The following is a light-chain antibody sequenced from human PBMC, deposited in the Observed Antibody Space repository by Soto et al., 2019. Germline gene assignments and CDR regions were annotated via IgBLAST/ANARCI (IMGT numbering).Light chain of an antibody. CDR3: QQYGTSPPLYT. CDR2: ATS. V-gene: IGKV3-20*01. Sequence: EIVLTQSPGTLSLSPGERATLSSGASQGFDAPTLAWYQQKPGQPPRLLIYATSSRAAGVPDRFSGSGSGTDFTLTISRLEPEDFAVYYCQQYGTSPPLYTFGQGTKLDIK. J-gene: IGKJ2*01. CDR1: QGFDAPT.